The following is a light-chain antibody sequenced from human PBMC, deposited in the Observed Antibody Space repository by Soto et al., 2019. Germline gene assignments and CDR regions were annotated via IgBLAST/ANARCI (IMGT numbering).Light chain of an antibody. Sequence: DIQMTQSPSSLSASVGDRVTITCRARQGIIDDVAWYQQKPGRAPKLLIYAASTLQSGVPSRFSGSGSGTDFTLTISSLQPEDVATYYCQKYNTAPQTFGQGTKVEIK. CDR1: QGIIDD. V-gene: IGKV1-27*01. J-gene: IGKJ1*01. CDR3: QKYNTAPQT. CDR2: AAS.